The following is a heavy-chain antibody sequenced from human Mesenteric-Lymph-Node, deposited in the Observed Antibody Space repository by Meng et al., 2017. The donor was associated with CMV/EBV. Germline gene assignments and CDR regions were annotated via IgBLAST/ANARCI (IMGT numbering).Heavy chain of an antibody. Sequence: ASVKVSCKASGYTFTSYGISWVRQAPGQGLEWLGWISTYNGNTMYAQKLQGRVTMTRDTSTSTAYMELKSLRSDDTAVYYCARDSDTAMADDAFGIWGQGTMVTVSS. J-gene: IGHJ3*02. D-gene: IGHD5-18*01. CDR1: GYTFTSYG. CDR2: ISTYNGNT. V-gene: IGHV1-18*01. CDR3: ARDSDTAMADDAFGI.